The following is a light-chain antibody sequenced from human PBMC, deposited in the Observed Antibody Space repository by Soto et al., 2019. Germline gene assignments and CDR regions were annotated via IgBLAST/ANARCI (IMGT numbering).Light chain of an antibody. CDR3: QQYVSSPWA. V-gene: IGKV3-20*01. CDR1: QSVTNSF. CDR2: GAS. Sequence: EIVLAQSPGTLSLSPGERATLSCRASQSVTNSFLAWYQQKPGQAPRLLIYGASRRATGIPDRLTGSGSRTDFTLTISRLEPEDFAVYYCQQYVSSPWAFGQGTKVEI. J-gene: IGKJ1*01.